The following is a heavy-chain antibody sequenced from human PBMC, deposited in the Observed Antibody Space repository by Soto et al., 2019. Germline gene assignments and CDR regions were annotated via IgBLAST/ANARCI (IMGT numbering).Heavy chain of an antibody. D-gene: IGHD3-22*01. V-gene: IGHV3-11*01. CDR3: ARFTPDYYDSSGYWGAMDV. CDR1: GFTFSDYY. Sequence: PGGSLRLSCAASGFTFSDYYMNWIRQGREKGLEWVSYISTRSSTIHYADSVKGRFTISRDNAKNSLYLQMNSLRAEDTAVYYCARFTPDYYDSSGYWGAMDVWGQGTTVTVSS. J-gene: IGHJ6*02. CDR2: ISTRSSTI.